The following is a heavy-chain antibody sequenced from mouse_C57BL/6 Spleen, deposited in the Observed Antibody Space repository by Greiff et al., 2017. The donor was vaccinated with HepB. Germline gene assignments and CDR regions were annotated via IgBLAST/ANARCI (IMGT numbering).Heavy chain of an antibody. CDR1: GYTFTDYE. CDR3: TREGLYYGNHYYAMDY. J-gene: IGHJ4*01. Sequence: QVQLQQSGAELVRPGASVTLSCKASGYTFTDYEMHWVKQTPVHGLEWIGAIDPETGGTAYNQKFKGKARLTADKSSSTAYMELRSLTSEDSAVYYCTREGLYYGNHYYAMDYWGQGTSVTVSS. V-gene: IGHV1-15*01. CDR2: IDPETGGT. D-gene: IGHD2-1*01.